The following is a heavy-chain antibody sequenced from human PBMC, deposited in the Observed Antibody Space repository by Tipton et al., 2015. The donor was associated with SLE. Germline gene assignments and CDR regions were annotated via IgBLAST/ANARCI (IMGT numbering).Heavy chain of an antibody. D-gene: IGHD1-26*01. CDR2: IKSKTAGGTT. J-gene: IGHJ4*02. CDR1: GFTFRDSG. CDR3: ATWDSGL. Sequence: SLRLSCETSGFTFRDSGMSWVRQAPGKGLEWVGRIKSKTAGGTTDYAAPVKGRFSISRDDSKNMMYLHMNSLRTEDTAVYYCATWDSGLWGQGTPVTVSS. V-gene: IGHV3-15*01.